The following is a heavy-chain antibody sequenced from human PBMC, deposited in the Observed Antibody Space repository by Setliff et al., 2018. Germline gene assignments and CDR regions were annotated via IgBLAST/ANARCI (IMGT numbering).Heavy chain of an antibody. Sequence: PGGSLRLSCAASGFTFRTFSVHWVRQAPGKGLEWVSSISPDSIYIYYAEWEKGRFTISRDNAQNSLYLQMNSLGADDTAVYYCARSPANGGHDAFDIWGQGTMVTVSS. CDR2: ISPDSIYI. CDR1: GFTFRTFS. J-gene: IGHJ3*02. CDR3: ARSPANGGHDAFDI. V-gene: IGHV3-21*01. D-gene: IGHD6-25*01.